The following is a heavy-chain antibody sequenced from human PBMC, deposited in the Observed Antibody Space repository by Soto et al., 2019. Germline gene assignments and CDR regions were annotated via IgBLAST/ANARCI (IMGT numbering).Heavy chain of an antibody. D-gene: IGHD3-22*01. J-gene: IGHJ4*02. CDR1: GFSLSTSGVG. CDR3: AHRLAYYYDNNGYYSLSPLDY. CDR2: IYWNDDK. Sequence: SGPTLVNPTQTLTLTCTFSGFSLSTSGVGVGWIRQPPGKALEWLALIYWNDDKRYSPSLKSRLTITKDTSKNQVVLTMTNVDPVDTATYYCAHRLAYYYDNNGYYSLSPLDYWGQGTLVTVSS. V-gene: IGHV2-5*01.